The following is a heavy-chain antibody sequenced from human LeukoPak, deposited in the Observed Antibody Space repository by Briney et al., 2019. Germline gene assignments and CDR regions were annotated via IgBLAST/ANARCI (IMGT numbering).Heavy chain of an antibody. CDR3: VAVNYYDSSGFTT. J-gene: IGHJ5*02. CDR1: GYTFTTYV. D-gene: IGHD3-22*01. Sequence: ASVKVSCKASGYTFTTYVMHWVRQAPGQRLEWMGWINAGNGNTKSSQNFQGRVTITRDTSASTAYMELSSLRSEDTAVYYCVAVNYYDSSGFTTWGQGTLVTVSS. CDR2: INAGNGNT. V-gene: IGHV1-3*01.